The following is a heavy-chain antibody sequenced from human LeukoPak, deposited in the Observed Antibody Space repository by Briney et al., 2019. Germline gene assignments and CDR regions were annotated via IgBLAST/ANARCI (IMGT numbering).Heavy chain of an antibody. CDR2: IYTSGST. CDR1: GGSISSYY. J-gene: IGHJ4*02. Sequence: SETLSLTCTVSGGSISSYYWSWIRQPAGKELEWIGRIYTSGSTNYNPSLKSRVTMSVDTSKNQFSLRLSSVTAADTAVYYCARGVYDFWSGYFPLNFDYWGQGTLVTVSS. V-gene: IGHV4-4*07. CDR3: ARGVYDFWSGYFPLNFDY. D-gene: IGHD3-3*01.